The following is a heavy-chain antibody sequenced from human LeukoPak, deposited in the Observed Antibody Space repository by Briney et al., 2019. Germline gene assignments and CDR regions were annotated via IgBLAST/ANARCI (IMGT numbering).Heavy chain of an antibody. CDR2: INIDGSNT. CDR3: ATSRTFDY. V-gene: IGHV3-74*01. J-gene: IGHJ4*02. CDR1: RCTLSSYW. Sequence: PGGSLGLSCAASRCTLSSYWLHWVSQAPGKGLVWVSHINIDGSNTRYADSVKDRFTISRDNAENTLYLQMNSLRVDDTAVYYCATSRTFDYWGQGTLVTVSS.